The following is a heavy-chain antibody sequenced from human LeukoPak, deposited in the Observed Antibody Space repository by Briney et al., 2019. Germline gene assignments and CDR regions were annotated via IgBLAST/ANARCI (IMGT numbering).Heavy chain of an antibody. Sequence: SETLSHTCTVSGGSISSYYWSWIRQPAGKGLQWIGRIYTSGSTNYNPSLKSRVTMSVDTSKDQFSLKLSSVTAADTAVYYCAIPYHDSSVYYYGDAFDIWGQGTMVTVSS. V-gene: IGHV4-4*07. D-gene: IGHD3-22*01. J-gene: IGHJ3*02. CDR2: IYTSGST. CDR3: AIPYHDSSVYYYGDAFDI. CDR1: GGSISSYY.